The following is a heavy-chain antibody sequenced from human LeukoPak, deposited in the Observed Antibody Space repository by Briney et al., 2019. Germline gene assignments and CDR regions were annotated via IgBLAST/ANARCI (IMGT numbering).Heavy chain of an antibody. J-gene: IGHJ4*02. CDR3: ARGGWLDVY. Sequence: GESLKISCKGSGYSFTNYWISWVRQMPGKGLEWMGRINPSDSYTNYNPSFQGHVTFSVDKSIATAYLQWTTLKASDTAMYYCARGGWLDVYWGQGTLVTVSS. D-gene: IGHD6-19*01. CDR2: INPSDSYT. V-gene: IGHV5-10-1*01. CDR1: GYSFTNYW.